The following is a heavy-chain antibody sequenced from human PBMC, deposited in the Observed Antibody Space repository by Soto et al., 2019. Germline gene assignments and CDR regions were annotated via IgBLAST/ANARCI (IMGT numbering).Heavy chain of an antibody. CDR3: ARAVAVPGFDY. D-gene: IGHD6-19*01. V-gene: IGHV1-69*01. CDR2: IIPIFGTA. J-gene: IGHJ4*02. CDR1: GGTFSSYA. Sequence: QVQLVQSGAEVKKPGSSVTVSCKASGGTFSSYAISWVRQAPGQGLEWMGGIIPIFGTANYAQKFQGRVTITADESTSSAYKELSSLRSEDTAVYDCARAVAVPGFDYWGQGTLVTVTS.